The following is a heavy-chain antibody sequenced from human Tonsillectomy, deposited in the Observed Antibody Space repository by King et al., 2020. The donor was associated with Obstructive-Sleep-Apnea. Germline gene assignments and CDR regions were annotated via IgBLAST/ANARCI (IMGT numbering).Heavy chain of an antibody. J-gene: IGHJ3*02. Sequence: QLQESGPGLVKPSQTMSLTCNVSGGSITSGSHYWSWIRQHPGKGLEWVGYIYYSGSTYYNPSLKSRVTISVDTSKNQFSLKLTSVTAADTAVYYCARDSCGGACYPFGDAFDIWGQGTMVTVSS. V-gene: IGHV4-31*03. D-gene: IGHD2-21*02. CDR2: IYYSGST. CDR1: GGSITSGSHY. CDR3: ARDSCGGACYPFGDAFDI.